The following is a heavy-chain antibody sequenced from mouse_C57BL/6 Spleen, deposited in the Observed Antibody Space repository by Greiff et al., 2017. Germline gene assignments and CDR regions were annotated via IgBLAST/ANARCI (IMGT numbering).Heavy chain of an antibody. CDR2: IRLKSDNYAT. D-gene: IGHD2-3*01. J-gene: IGHJ2*01. Sequence: EVMLVESGGGLVRPGGSMKLSCVASGFTFSNYWMNWVRQSPEKGLEWVAQIRLKSDNYATHYAESVKGRFTISRDDSKSSVYLQMNNLRAEDTGIYYCTASYDGYYDDYWGQGTTLTVSS. CDR1: GFTFSNYW. V-gene: IGHV6-3*01. CDR3: TASYDGYYDDY.